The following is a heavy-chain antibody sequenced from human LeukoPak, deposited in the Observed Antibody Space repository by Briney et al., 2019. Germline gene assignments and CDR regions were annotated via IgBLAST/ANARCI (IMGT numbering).Heavy chain of an antibody. Sequence: PGGSLRLSCAASGFTFSSCGMHWVRQAPGKGLEWVAVISYDGSNKYDADSVKGRFTISRDNSKNTLYLQMNKLRVEDTAVYYCAKSSLRGHSLWYFDLWGRGTPVTVSS. CDR3: AKSSLRGHSLWYFDL. D-gene: IGHD3-10*01. CDR1: GFTFSSCG. V-gene: IGHV3-30*18. J-gene: IGHJ2*01. CDR2: ISYDGSNK.